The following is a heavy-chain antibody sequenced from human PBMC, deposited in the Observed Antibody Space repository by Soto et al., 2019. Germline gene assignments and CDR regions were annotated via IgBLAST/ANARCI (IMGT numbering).Heavy chain of an antibody. CDR3: AKGSNEYSASVDL. J-gene: IGHJ5*02. Sequence: EVQLLESGGDLVQPGGSLRLACAASGFSFSSYAMVWVRQAPGKGLEWVSVISARGGSSYFADSVNGRFTISRDKSKNVLSLEMNSLRAEDPGTCVCAKGSNEYSASVDLRGQGTLVIVSS. CDR1: GFSFSSYA. V-gene: IGHV3-23*01. CDR2: ISARGGSS. D-gene: IGHD5-12*01.